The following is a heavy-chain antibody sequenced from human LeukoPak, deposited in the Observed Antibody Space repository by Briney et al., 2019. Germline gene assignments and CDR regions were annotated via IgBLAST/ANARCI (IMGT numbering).Heavy chain of an antibody. D-gene: IGHD7-27*01. CDR2: IYHTGST. Sequence: SETLSLTCTISGGSVSDYYWSWIRQSPGKGLEWIGYIYHTGSTSYSPSLKSRVTISADTSQNQFSLKLSSVAAADTAVYYCASRKLGNDYWGQGTLVTVSS. CDR3: ASRKLGNDY. J-gene: IGHJ4*02. CDR1: GGSVSDYY. V-gene: IGHV4-59*02.